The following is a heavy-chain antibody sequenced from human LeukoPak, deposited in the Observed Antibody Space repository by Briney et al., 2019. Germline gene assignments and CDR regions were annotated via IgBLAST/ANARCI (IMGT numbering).Heavy chain of an antibody. J-gene: IGHJ4*02. V-gene: IGHV1-46*01. D-gene: IGHD4-17*01. CDR3: GFSTVTTFLLDY. CDR2: INPSGGST. CDR1: GYTFTSYY. Sequence: ASVKVSCKASGYTFTSYYMHWVRQAPGQGLEWMGIINPSGGSTSYAQKFQGRVTMTRDTSTSTVYMELSGLRSEDTAVYYCGFSTVTTFLLDYWGQGTLVTVSS.